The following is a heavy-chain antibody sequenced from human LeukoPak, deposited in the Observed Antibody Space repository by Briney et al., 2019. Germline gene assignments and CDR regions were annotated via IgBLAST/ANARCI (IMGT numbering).Heavy chain of an antibody. D-gene: IGHD1-26*01. J-gene: IGHJ3*02. CDR1: GFTFSSYW. CDR3: SRGGSPPEARGDVFDI. V-gene: IGHV3-74*01. CDR2: INGDGSNT. Sequence: GGSLRLSCAASGFTFSSYWMHWVRHAPRKELVWVSRINGDGSNTRYADSVKGRFTISRDNAKNSLYLQMNSLRAEDTAVYYCSRGGSPPEARGDVFDIWGQGTMVSVSS.